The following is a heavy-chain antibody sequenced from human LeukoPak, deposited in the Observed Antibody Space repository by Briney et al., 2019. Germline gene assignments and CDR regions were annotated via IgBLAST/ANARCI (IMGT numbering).Heavy chain of an antibody. J-gene: IGHJ4*02. V-gene: IGHV1-18*01. CDR1: GYTFTSYG. Sequence: ASVKVSCKASGYTFTSYGISWVRQAPGQGLEWMGWISAYSGNTNYAQKLQGRVTMTTDTSTSTAYMELRSLRSDDTAVYYCARSSSQYYNGSGRNFDYWGQGTLVTVSS. CDR2: ISAYSGNT. CDR3: ARSSSQYYNGSGRNFDY. D-gene: IGHD3-10*01.